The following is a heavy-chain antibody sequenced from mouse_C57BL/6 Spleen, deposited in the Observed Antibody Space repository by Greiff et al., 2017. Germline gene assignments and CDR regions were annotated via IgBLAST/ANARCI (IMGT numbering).Heavy chain of an antibody. CDR2: IDPSDSYT. D-gene: IGHD1-1*01. V-gene: IGHV1-69*01. CDR1: GYTFTSYW. Sequence: VQLQQPGAELVMPGASVKLSCKASGYTFTSYWMHWVKQRPGQGLEWIGEIDPSDSYTNYNQKFKGKSTLTVDKSSSTAYMQLSSLTSEDSAVYYCARSGTTVPVAYWRPGALDTAST. CDR3: ARSGTTVPVAY. J-gene: IGHJ3*01.